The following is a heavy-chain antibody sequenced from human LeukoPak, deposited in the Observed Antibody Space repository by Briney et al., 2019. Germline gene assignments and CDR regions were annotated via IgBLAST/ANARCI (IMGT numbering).Heavy chain of an antibody. D-gene: IGHD4-11*01. V-gene: IGHV4-39*01. CDR1: GDSISGSDYH. CDR3: ARRDSNYSFDY. J-gene: IGHJ4*02. Sequence: SETLSLTCTVSGDSISGSDYHWGWIRQPPGKGLEWIGTIYYSGSTYYNPSLKSRVTISVDTSKNQFSLKLRSVTAADRAVFYCARRDSNYSFDYWGEGTLVTVSS. CDR2: IYYSGST.